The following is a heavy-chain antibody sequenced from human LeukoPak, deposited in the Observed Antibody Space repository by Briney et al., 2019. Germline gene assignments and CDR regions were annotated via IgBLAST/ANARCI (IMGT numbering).Heavy chain of an antibody. CDR2: IYYSGST. CDR3: ARDVTMVRGVLDMDV. V-gene: IGHV4-59*12. J-gene: IGHJ6*03. D-gene: IGHD3-10*01. CDR1: GGSISSYY. Sequence: SETLSLTCTVSGGSISSYYSSWIRQPPGKGLEWIGDIYYSGSTNYNPSLKSRVTISVDTSKNQFSLRLSSVTAADTAVYYCARDVTMVRGVLDMDVWGKGTTVTVSS.